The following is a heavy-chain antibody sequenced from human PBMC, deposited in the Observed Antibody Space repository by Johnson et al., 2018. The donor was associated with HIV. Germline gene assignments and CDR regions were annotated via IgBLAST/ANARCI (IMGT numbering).Heavy chain of an antibody. CDR1: GFTFSSYD. Sequence: VQLVESGGGLVQPGGSLRLSCETSGFTFSSYDMHWVRQAPGKGLECVGRIKRKTDGGTSDYAAPVKGRFTISRDNAKNSLYLQRNSLRAGDTAIYYCARGGSSGWSGFLAFDIWGQGTMVTVSS. CDR2: IKRKTDGGTS. CDR3: ARGGSSGWSGFLAFDI. D-gene: IGHD6-19*01. J-gene: IGHJ3*02. V-gene: IGHV3-15*01.